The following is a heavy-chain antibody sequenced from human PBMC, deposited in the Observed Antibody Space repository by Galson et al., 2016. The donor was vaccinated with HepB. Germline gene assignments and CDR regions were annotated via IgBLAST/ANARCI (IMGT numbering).Heavy chain of an antibody. J-gene: IGHJ3*01. D-gene: IGHD3-10*01. CDR2: IGSTSIYT. Sequence: SLRLSCAASGFTFNIYPMNWVRQTPGKGLEWVSSIGSTSIYTYYADSVKGRFTISRDNAENSLYLQMSSLRGEDTATYYCARDRSYGSGTYYPAFDLWGQGTMVTVSS. CDR3: ARDRSYGSGTYYPAFDL. V-gene: IGHV3-21*01. CDR1: GFTFNIYP.